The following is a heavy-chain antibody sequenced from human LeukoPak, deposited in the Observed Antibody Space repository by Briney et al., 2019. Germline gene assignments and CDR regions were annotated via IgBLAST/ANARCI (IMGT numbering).Heavy chain of an antibody. CDR3: AREDHHYYAMGY. V-gene: IGHV3-30-3*01. CDR1: GFTFSTYD. CDR2: ISYDGSNK. J-gene: IGHJ4*02. D-gene: IGHD3-22*01. Sequence: GGSLRLSCAASGFTFSTYDMHWVRQAPGKGLEWVSLISYDGSNKYYADSVKRRFSISRDNSRNTLYLQMHSLRTEDTAVYYCAREDHHYYAMGYWGQGTLVTVSS.